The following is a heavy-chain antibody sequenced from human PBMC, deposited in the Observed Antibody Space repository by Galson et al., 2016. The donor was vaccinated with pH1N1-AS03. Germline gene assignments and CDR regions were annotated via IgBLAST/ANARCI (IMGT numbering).Heavy chain of an antibody. CDR1: GFTFSTYA. V-gene: IGHV3-23*01. CDR2: ISSTGSNT. Sequence: SLRLSCAVSGFTFSTYAMTWVRQAPGRGLEWVASISSTGSNTLYAESVMGRFTIPRDNSKNTLYLQMNSLSAEDTAVFYCAKYTIDWYEDYWGQGTLVTVSS. CDR3: AKYTIDWYEDY. D-gene: IGHD6-19*01. J-gene: IGHJ4*02.